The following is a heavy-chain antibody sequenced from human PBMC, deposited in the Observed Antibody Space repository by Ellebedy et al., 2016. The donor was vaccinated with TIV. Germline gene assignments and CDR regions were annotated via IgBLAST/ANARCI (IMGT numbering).Heavy chain of an antibody. D-gene: IGHD6-19*01. V-gene: IGHV3-33*08. CDR1: GFTFSSYS. J-gene: IGHJ4*02. CDR2: IWYDGSNK. CDR3: ARGGGGWSSVLKFDY. Sequence: GESLKISCAASGFTFSSYSMHWVRQAPGKGLEWVAVIWYDGSNKYYADSVKGRFTISRDNSKNTLYLQMNSLRAEDTAVYYCARGGGGWSSVLKFDYWGQGTLVTVSS.